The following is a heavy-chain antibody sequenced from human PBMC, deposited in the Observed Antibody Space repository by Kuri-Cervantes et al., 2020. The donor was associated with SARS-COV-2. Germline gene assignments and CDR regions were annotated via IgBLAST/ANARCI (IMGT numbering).Heavy chain of an antibody. J-gene: IGHJ6*04. CDR2: VNHRGST. V-gene: IGHV4-34*01. D-gene: IGHD4-23*01. CDR3: ARPGGFLDV. CDR1: GESFSGYY. Sequence: SETLSLTCAFYGESFSGYYWNWIRQSPGKGLEWIGEVNHRGSTNYNPSLKSRVTISVDTSKNQFSLKLSSVTAADTAVYYCARPGGFLDVWGKGTTVPSPQ.